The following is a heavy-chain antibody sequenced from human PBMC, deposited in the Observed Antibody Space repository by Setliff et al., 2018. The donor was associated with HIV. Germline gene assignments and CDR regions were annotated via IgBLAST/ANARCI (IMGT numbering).Heavy chain of an antibody. V-gene: IGHV1-2*02. D-gene: IGHD6-13*01. CDR2: INPNSGGT. Sequence: ASVKVSCKASGNTFTGYYMHWVRQAPGQGLEWMGWINPNSGGTNYAQKFQGRVTMTRDTSISTAYMELSRLRSDDTAVYYCARGRGSSSSWPIDYWGQGTLVTVSS. J-gene: IGHJ4*02. CDR1: GNTFTGYY. CDR3: ARGRGSSSSWPIDY.